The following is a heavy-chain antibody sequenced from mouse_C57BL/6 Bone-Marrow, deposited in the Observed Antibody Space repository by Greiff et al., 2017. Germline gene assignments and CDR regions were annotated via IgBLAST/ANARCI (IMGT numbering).Heavy chain of an antibody. J-gene: IGHJ2*01. V-gene: IGHV5-17*01. CDR3: ARENYYGSSYKRKSYYFDY. CDR2: ISSGSSTI. Sequence: EVQLVESGGGLVKPGGSLKLSCAASGFTFSDYGMHWVRQAPEKGLEWVAYISSGSSTIYYADTVKGRFTISRDNAKNTLFLQMTSLRSEDTAMYYCARENYYGSSYKRKSYYFDYWGQGTTLTVSA. D-gene: IGHD1-1*01. CDR1: GFTFSDYG.